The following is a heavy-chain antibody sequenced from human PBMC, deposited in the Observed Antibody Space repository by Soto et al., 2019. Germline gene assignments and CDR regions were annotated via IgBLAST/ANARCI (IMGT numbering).Heavy chain of an antibody. CDR3: VRRVSGNYDY. J-gene: IGHJ4*02. V-gene: IGHV3-64*01. CDR1: GFTFSSYD. Sequence: EVQLAESGGGMVQPGGSLRLSCVASGFTFSSYDMHWVRQAPGKGLEYVSSISSNGGTTYYGNSVKGRFTISRDNSKNTXYLQMGSLRAEDMAVYYCVRRVSGNYDYWGQGTLVTVSS. D-gene: IGHD1-7*01. CDR2: ISSNGGTT.